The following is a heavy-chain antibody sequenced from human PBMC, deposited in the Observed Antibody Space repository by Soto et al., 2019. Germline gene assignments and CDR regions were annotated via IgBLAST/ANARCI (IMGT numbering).Heavy chain of an antibody. CDR2: INSDGSST. J-gene: IGHJ4*02. Sequence: PGGSLRLSCAASGFTFSSYWMHWVRQAPGKGLVWVSRINSDGSSTSYADSVKGRFTISRDNAKNTLYLQMNSLRAEDTAVYYCARGLDYCSSTSCYELFDYWGQGTLVTVSS. V-gene: IGHV3-74*01. CDR3: ARGLDYCSSTSCYELFDY. CDR1: GFTFSSYW. D-gene: IGHD2-2*01.